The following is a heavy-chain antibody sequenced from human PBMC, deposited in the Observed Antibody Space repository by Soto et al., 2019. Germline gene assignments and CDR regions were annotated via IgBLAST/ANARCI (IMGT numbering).Heavy chain of an antibody. J-gene: IGHJ6*02. V-gene: IGHV5-51*01. CDR3: ATTTVTPTYWYYYGMDV. CDR1: GYSFTSYW. Sequence: GESLKISCKGSGYSFTSYWIGWVRQMPGKGLEWMGIIYPGDSDTRYSPSFQGQVTISADKSISTAYLRWSSLKASDTAMYYCATTTVTPTYWYYYGMDVWGQGTTVTV. CDR2: IYPGDSDT. D-gene: IGHD4-17*01.